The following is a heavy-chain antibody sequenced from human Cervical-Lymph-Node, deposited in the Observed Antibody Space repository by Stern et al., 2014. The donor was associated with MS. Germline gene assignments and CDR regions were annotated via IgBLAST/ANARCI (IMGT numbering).Heavy chain of an antibody. J-gene: IGHJ5*02. V-gene: IGHV1-69*01. D-gene: IGHD6-13*01. CDR1: GGTFSKFP. CDR3: ALSSETSDRWYSLGYDL. Sequence: VQLGQSGAEATKPGSSVKVSCKASGGTFSKFPSSWVRQAPGQGLEWMGGIFPVLVTPTYAQEFRGRVTITADVSTSTVYMELSSLRSDDTAVYYCALSSETSDRWYSLGYDLWGQGTLVTVSS. CDR2: IFPVLVTP.